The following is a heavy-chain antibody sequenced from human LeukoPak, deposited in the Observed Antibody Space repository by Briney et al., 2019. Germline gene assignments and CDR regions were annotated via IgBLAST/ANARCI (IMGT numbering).Heavy chain of an antibody. Sequence: GGSVRLFCGASGFSFDRYEMKWVRRARGGGVEWVSYVSAYGAPKYYAKSVRGRFSIPRDNAKTSLSLQMNSLRVEDTAVYSCTIGGEGSGTYFGHWGQGTLVTVFS. J-gene: IGHJ1*01. CDR2: VSAYGAPK. V-gene: IGHV3-48*03. CDR3: TIGGEGSGTYFGH. CDR1: GFSFDRYE. D-gene: IGHD1-26*01.